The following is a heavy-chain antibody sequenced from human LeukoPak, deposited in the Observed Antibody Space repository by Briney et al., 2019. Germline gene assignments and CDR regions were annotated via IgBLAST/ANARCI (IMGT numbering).Heavy chain of an antibody. V-gene: IGHV3-21*01. CDR3: ARDTKHXSTRGGGY. CDR2: ISSSSSYI. J-gene: IGHJ4*02. CDR1: GFTFSSYS. D-gene: IGHD3-3*01. Sequence: GGSLRLSCAASGFTFSSYSMNWVRQAPGKGLEWVSSISSSSSYIYYADSVKGRFTISRDNAKNSLYLQMNSLRAEDTAVYYCARDTKHXSTRGGGYWGQGTLVTVSS.